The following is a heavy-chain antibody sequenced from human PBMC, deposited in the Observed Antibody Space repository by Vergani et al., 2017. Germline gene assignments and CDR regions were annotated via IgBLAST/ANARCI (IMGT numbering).Heavy chain of an antibody. CDR1: GFTFSSYA. CDR3: ARVGWSYYDSSGYYYAPGGWFDP. D-gene: IGHD3-22*01. Sequence: EVQLLESGGGLVQPGRSLRLSCAASGFTFSSYAMSWVRQAPGKGLEWVSAISGSGGSTYYADSVKGRFTISRDNSKNTLYLQMNSLRAEDTAVYYCARVGWSYYDSSGYYYAPGGWFDPWGQGTLVTVSS. CDR2: ISGSGGST. J-gene: IGHJ5*02. V-gene: IGHV3-23*01.